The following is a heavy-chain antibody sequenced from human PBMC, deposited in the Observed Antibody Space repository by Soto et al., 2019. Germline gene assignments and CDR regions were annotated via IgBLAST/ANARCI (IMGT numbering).Heavy chain of an antibody. CDR1: GGSISSGGYS. Sequence: QLQLQESGSGLVKPSQTLSLTCAVSGGSISSGGYSWSWIRQPPGKGLEWIGYIYHSGSTYYNPSLKSRVTISVDRSKNQFSLKLSSVTAADTAVYYCARGRAYSYGPKRSYWYFDLWGRGTLVTVSS. D-gene: IGHD5-18*01. CDR3: ARGRAYSYGPKRSYWYFDL. J-gene: IGHJ2*01. V-gene: IGHV4-30-2*01. CDR2: IYHSGST.